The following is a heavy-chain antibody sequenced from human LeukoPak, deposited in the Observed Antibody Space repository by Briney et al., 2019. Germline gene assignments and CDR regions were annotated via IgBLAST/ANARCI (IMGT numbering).Heavy chain of an antibody. J-gene: IGHJ4*02. CDR1: GGTFSSYA. V-gene: IGHV1-69*13. CDR3: ARDLSGDYTDY. Sequence: ASVKVSCKASGGTFSSYAISWVRQAPGQGLEWMGGIIPIFGTANYAQKFQGRVTITADESTSSAYMELSSLRSEDTAVYYCARDLSGDYTDYWGQETLVTVSS. D-gene: IGHD4-17*01. CDR2: IIPIFGTA.